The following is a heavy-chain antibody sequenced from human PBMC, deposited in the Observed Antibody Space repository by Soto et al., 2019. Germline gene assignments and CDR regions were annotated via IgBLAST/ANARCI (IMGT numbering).Heavy chain of an antibody. CDR1: ACSFNSLA. V-gene: IGHV3-23*01. J-gene: IGHJ3*02. D-gene: IGHD3-22*01. CDR3: AKDLTLYDSSGYYPIDPFDI. Sequence: GGSLRLSCAASACSFNSLATRRGRQAPGNALAWISAISGSGRSTYYAESVKGRFNISRDYSKNKLYLQMNSLRAEDTALYYCAKDLTLYDSSGYYPIDPFDIWGQGTMVTVSS. CDR2: ISGSGRST.